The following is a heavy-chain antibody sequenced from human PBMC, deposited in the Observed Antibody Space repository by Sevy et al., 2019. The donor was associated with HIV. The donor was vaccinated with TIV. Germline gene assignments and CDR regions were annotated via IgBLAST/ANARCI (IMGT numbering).Heavy chain of an antibody. CDR2: INSDGSST. CDR3: ARDRERDTIFGVVIQYYYGMDV. CDR1: GFTFSSYW. V-gene: IGHV3-74*01. Sequence: GGSLRLSCAVSGFTFSSYWMHWVRQAPGKGLVWVSRINSDGSSTSYADSVKGRFTISRDNAKNTLYLQMNSLRAEDTAVYYCARDRERDTIFGVVIQYYYGMDVWGQGTTVTVSS. J-gene: IGHJ6*02. D-gene: IGHD3-3*01.